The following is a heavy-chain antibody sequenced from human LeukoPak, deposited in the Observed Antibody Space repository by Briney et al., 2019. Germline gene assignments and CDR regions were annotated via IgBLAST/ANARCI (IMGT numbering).Heavy chain of an antibody. V-gene: IGHV4-34*01. CDR1: GGSFSGYY. Sequence: PSETLSLTCAVYGGSFSGYYWSWIRQPPGKGLEWIGEINHSGSTNYNPSLKSRVTISVDTSKNQFSLKLSSVTAADTAVYYCASSVGSGYRGRYRGQGTLVTVSS. J-gene: IGHJ4*02. CDR2: INHSGST. D-gene: IGHD3-22*01. CDR3: ASSVGSGYRGRY.